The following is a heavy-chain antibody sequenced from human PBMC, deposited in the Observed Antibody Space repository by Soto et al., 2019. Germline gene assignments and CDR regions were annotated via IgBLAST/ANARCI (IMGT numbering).Heavy chain of an antibody. CDR2: IAYDGSYK. D-gene: IGHD3-10*01. V-gene: IGHV3-30*18. J-gene: IGHJ4*02. CDR3: AKDVGTMGFDC. Sequence: GGSLRLSCAASGFTFSDYGMHWVRQAPGKGLEWVAVIAYDGSYKYYADSVKGRFTISRDNSKNTLYLQMNSLRAEDTAVFYCAKDVGTMGFDCWGQGTLVTVSS. CDR1: GFTFSDYG.